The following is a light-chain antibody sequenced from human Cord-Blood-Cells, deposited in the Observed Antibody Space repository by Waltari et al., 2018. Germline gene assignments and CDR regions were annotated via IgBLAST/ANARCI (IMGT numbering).Light chain of an antibody. CDR3: QQYYSTPPT. CDR1: QSVLYSSNNKNY. J-gene: IGKJ1*01. CDR2: WAS. Sequence: DIVMTQSPDSLAVSLGERATINCKSSQSVLYSSNNKNYLAWYQQKPGQPPKRLIYWASTRESGGPDRFSGSGSGTDFTLTISSLQAEDVAVYYCQQYYSTPPTFGQGTKVEIK. V-gene: IGKV4-1*01.